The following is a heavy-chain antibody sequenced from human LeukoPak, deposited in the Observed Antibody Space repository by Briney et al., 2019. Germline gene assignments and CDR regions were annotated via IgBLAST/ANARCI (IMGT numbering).Heavy chain of an antibody. CDR1: GGTFSSHA. CDR3: AREREETYGSGSYTFDH. D-gene: IGHD3-10*01. J-gene: IGHJ4*02. V-gene: IGHV1-18*01. CDR2: INTNNGNT. Sequence: ASVKVSRKASGGTFSSHAISWVRQAPGQGLEWMGWINTNNGNTNYVQRLQGRVTMTTDTSTSTAYMELRSLRSDDTAVYYCAREREETYGSGSYTFDHWGQGTLVTVSS.